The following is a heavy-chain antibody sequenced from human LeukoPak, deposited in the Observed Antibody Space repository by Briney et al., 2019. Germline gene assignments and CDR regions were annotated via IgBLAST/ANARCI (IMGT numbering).Heavy chain of an antibody. CDR3: ASTVVPAAMLNFDY. V-gene: IGHV4-30-4*01. CDR1: GGSISSGDYY. D-gene: IGHD2-2*01. J-gene: IGHJ4*02. Sequence: PSETLSLTCTVSGGSISSGDYYWSWIRQPPGKGLEWIGYIYCSGSTYYNPSLKSRVTISVDTSKNQFSLKLSSVTAADTAVYYCASTVVPAAMLNFDYWGQGTLVTVSS. CDR2: IYCSGST.